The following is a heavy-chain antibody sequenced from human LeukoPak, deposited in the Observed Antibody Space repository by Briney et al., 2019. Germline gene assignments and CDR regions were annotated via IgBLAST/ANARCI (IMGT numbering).Heavy chain of an antibody. CDR1: GFTFSSYG. J-gene: IGHJ4*02. Sequence: SGGSLRLSCAASGFTFSSYGMNWVRQAPGKGLEWVSGISGNGGSTYYADSVKGRFTISRDNAKNSLYLQMNSLRAEDTAVYYCARISGSGSTLDYWGQGTLVTVSS. CDR2: ISGNGGST. CDR3: ARISGSGSTLDY. V-gene: IGHV3-23*01. D-gene: IGHD3-10*01.